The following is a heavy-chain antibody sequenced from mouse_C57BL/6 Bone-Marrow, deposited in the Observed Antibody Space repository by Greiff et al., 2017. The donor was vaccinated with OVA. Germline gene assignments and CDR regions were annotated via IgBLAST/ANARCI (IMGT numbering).Heavy chain of an antibody. CDR3: ARSFYDGYYGYFDY. D-gene: IGHD2-3*01. CDR2: INPYNGGT. CDR1: GYTFTDYY. J-gene: IGHJ2*01. Sequence: VQLQQSGPVLVKPGASVKMSCKASGYTFTDYYMNWVKQSHGKSLEWIGVINPYNGGTSYNQKFKGKATLTVDKSSSTAYMELNSLTSEDSAVYYCARSFYDGYYGYFDYWGQGTTLTVSS. V-gene: IGHV1-19*01.